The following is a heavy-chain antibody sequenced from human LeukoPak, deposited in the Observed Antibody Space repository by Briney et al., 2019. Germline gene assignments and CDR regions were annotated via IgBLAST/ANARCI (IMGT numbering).Heavy chain of an antibody. V-gene: IGHV3-30*02. CDR1: GFTFSSYG. J-gene: IGHJ4*02. CDR2: IRYDGSNK. D-gene: IGHD3-22*01. Sequence: GGSLRLSCAASGFTFSSYGMHWVRQAPGKGLEWVAFIRYDGSNKYYADSVKGRFTISRDNAKNSLYLQMNSLRAEDTALYYCAKDQSSGYTLPEYWGQGTLVTVSS. CDR3: AKDQSSGYTLPEY.